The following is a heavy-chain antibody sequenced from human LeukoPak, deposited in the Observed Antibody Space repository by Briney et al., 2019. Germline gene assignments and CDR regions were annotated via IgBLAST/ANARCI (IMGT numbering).Heavy chain of an antibody. D-gene: IGHD3-9*01. CDR2: IKQDGSEK. Sequence: GGSPRLSCAASGFTFSSYWMSWVRRAPGKGLEWVANIKQDGSEKYYVDSVKGRFTLSRDNAKNSLYLQMNSLRAEDTAVYYCARAGGYYRDILTGYSAYYFDYWGQGTLVTVSS. V-gene: IGHV3-7*01. CDR1: GFTFSSYW. CDR3: ARAGGYYRDILTGYSAYYFDY. J-gene: IGHJ4*02.